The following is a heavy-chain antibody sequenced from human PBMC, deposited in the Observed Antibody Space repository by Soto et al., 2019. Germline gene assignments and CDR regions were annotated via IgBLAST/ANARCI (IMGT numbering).Heavy chain of an antibody. J-gene: IGHJ4*02. Sequence: VQLVESGGGLVQPGKSLRLSCAASGFTSNDHGMHWVRQAPGKGLEWVAGIIWNTGNTGYADSVKGRFTISRDNAKNSLYLQMNSLRAEDTAVYYCARDKFDSSSWSDYWGQGTLVTVSS. CDR1: GFTSNDHG. V-gene: IGHV3-9*02. D-gene: IGHD6-13*01. CDR3: ARDKFDSSSWSDY. CDR2: IIWNTGNT.